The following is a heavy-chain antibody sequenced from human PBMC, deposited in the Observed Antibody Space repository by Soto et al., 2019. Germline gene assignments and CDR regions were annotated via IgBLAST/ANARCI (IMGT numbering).Heavy chain of an antibody. CDR2: IIPIFGTA. V-gene: IGHV1-69*13. J-gene: IGHJ4*02. CDR3: ARDPRPRAAGYPRD. Sequence: SVKVSCKASGGTFSSYAISWVRQAPGQGLEWMGGIIPIFGTANYAQKFQGRVTITADESTSTAYMELSSLRSEDTAVYYCARDPRPRAAGYPRDSGQGTLVTVSS. D-gene: IGHD6-13*01. CDR1: GGTFSSYA.